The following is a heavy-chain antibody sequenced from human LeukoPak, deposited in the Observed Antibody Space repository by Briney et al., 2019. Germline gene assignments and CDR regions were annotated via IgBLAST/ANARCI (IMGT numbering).Heavy chain of an antibody. CDR1: GYSFTNYW. J-gene: IGHJ4*02. Sequence: GESLKISCKGSGYSFTNYWIGWVRQMPGKGLEWMGIIYPGDSDTRYSPSFQGQVTISADKSIRTAYLQWSSLKASDTAMYYCARAPGYDILTGYFQYYFDYWGQGTLVTVSS. CDR3: ARAPGYDILTGYFQYYFDY. V-gene: IGHV5-51*01. CDR2: IYPGDSDT. D-gene: IGHD3-9*01.